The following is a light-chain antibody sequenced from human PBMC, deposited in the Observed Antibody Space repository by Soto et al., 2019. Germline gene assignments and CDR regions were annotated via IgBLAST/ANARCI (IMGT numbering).Light chain of an antibody. V-gene: IGLV2-14*01. Sequence: QSVLTQPASVSGSPGQSITISCTGTSSDVGGYNYVSWYQQHPGKAPKLMIYDVSNRPSGVSNRVSGSKSGNTASLTISGLQDEDEADDYCSSYTSSSTYVVFGGGTQLTVL. CDR3: SSYTSSSTYVV. J-gene: IGLJ2*01. CDR2: DVS. CDR1: SSDVGGYNY.